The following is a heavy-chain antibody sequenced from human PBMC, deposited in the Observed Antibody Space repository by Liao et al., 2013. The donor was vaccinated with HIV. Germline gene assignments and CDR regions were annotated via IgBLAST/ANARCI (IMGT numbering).Heavy chain of an antibody. CDR3: ARGYSITWSEDYFDY. Sequence: QVQLQESGPGLVKPSQTLSLTCTVSGGSISSGSYYWNWFRQPAGKGLEWIGRADTSGSTNYNPSLKSRVTISVDTSKNQFSLRLSSVTAADTAMYYCARGYSITWSEDYFDYWGQGTLVTVSS. V-gene: IGHV4-61*02. CDR2: ADTSGST. D-gene: IGHD6-13*01. CDR1: GGSISSGSYY. J-gene: IGHJ4*02.